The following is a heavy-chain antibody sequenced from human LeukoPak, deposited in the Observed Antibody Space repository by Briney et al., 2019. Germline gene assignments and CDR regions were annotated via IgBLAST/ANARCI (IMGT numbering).Heavy chain of an antibody. CDR3: ARPQATGAGYYFDS. Sequence: GASVKVSCKASGYTFTSYGISWVRQAPGQGLEWMGWISAYNGNTNFAQEFQGRVTMTTDTSTSTASMELRSLRSDDTAVYYCARPQATGAGYYFDSWGQGTLVSVSS. J-gene: IGHJ4*02. CDR1: GYTFTSYG. V-gene: IGHV1-18*01. CDR2: ISAYNGNT. D-gene: IGHD6-13*01.